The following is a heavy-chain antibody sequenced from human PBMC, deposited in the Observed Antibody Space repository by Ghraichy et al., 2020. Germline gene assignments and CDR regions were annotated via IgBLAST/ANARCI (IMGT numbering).Heavy chain of an antibody. CDR1: GGSISSSSYY. CDR3: ASLGRPGGSHYYFDY. D-gene: IGHD1-26*01. J-gene: IGHJ4*02. Sequence: SETLSLTCTVSGGSISSSSYYWGWIRQPPGKGLEWIGSIYYSGSTYYNPSLKSRVTISVDTSKNQFSLKLSSVTAADTAVYYCASLGRPGGSHYYFDYWGQGTLVTVSS. V-gene: IGHV4-39*01. CDR2: IYYSGST.